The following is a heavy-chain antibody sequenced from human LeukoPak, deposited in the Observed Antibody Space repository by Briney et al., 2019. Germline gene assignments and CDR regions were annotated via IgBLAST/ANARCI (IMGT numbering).Heavy chain of an antibody. CDR2: INHSGST. V-gene: IGHV4-34*01. Sequence: RSSETLSLTCAVYGGSFSGYYWSWIRQPPGKGLEWIGEINHSGSTNYNPSLESRVTISVDTSKNQFSLKLSSVTAADTAVYYCARHRLMVRGIDYWGQGTLVTVSS. CDR3: ARHRLMVRGIDY. J-gene: IGHJ4*02. CDR1: GGSFSGYY. D-gene: IGHD3-10*01.